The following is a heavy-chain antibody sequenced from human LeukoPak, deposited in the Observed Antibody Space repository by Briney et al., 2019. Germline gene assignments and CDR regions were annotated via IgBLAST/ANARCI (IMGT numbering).Heavy chain of an antibody. CDR3: ARLRVSGSYLYYFDY. J-gene: IGHJ4*02. V-gene: IGHV4-4*09. CDR2: ILSSGTT. CDR1: NGSISSYH. D-gene: IGHD1-26*01. Sequence: SETLSLTCTVSNGSISSYHWSWVRQPPGKGLEWIGYILSSGTTNYNPSLKSRLTISVDTSKNQFTLKLSSVTAADTAVYYCARLRVSGSYLYYFDYWGQGTLVTVSS.